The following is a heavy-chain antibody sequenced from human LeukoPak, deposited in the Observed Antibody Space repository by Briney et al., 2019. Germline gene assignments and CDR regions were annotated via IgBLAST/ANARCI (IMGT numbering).Heavy chain of an antibody. CDR1: GFTFSDYA. Sequence: PAGGSLGLSCAASGFTFSDYAMTWVRQAAGKGLEWVSSISDTGRRTYYTDSVKGRFTISRDDSKKAVYLEMSTLRVEDTAIYFCGRHDSFIPFWGQGTLVTVSS. CDR2: ISDTGRRT. J-gene: IGHJ4*02. D-gene: IGHD3-16*02. CDR3: GRHDSFIPF. V-gene: IGHV3-23*01.